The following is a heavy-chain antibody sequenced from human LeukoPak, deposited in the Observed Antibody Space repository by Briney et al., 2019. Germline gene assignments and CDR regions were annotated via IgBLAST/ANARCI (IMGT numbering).Heavy chain of an antibody. Sequence: GGSLRLSCAASGFTFSSYAMSWVRQAPGKGLEWVSTISGSGGSTNYADSAKGRFTISRDNSKNTLHLQMNSLRAEDTAVYHCAKDRGSGWGIDYWGQGTLDTVSS. D-gene: IGHD6-19*01. V-gene: IGHV3-23*01. CDR1: GFTFSSYA. CDR3: AKDRGSGWGIDY. CDR2: ISGSGGST. J-gene: IGHJ4*02.